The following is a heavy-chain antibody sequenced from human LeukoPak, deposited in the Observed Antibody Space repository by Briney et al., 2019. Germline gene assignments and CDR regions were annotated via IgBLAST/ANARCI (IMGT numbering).Heavy chain of an antibody. V-gene: IGHV4-59*01. CDR1: GGSISSYY. J-gene: IGHJ4*02. Sequence: SETLSLTCSVSGGSISSYYWNWIRQPPGKGLEWIGYIYYSGSTNYNPSLRSRGTISVDTSKNQFSLKLSSVTAADTAVYYCASRYSYGSFDYWGQGTLVTVSS. CDR2: IYYSGST. D-gene: IGHD5-18*01. CDR3: ASRYSYGSFDY.